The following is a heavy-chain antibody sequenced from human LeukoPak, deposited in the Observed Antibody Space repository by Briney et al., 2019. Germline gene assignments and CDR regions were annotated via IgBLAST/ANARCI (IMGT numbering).Heavy chain of an antibody. V-gene: IGHV1-24*01. J-gene: IGHJ6*02. D-gene: IGHD5-18*01. Sequence: ASVKVSCKVSGYTLTELSMHWVRQAPGKGLEWMGGLDPEDGETIYAQKFQGRVTMTRNTSISTAYMELSSLRSEDTAVYYCARAIAGYSYGYYYYYGMDVWGQGTTVTVSS. CDR1: GYTLTELS. CDR3: ARAIAGYSYGYYYYYGMDV. CDR2: LDPEDGET.